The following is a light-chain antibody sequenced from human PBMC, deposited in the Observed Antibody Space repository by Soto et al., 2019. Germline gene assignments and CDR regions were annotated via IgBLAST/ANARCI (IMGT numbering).Light chain of an antibody. CDR2: EGS. J-gene: IGLJ1*01. CDR3: CSYAGSSTLYV. Sequence: QSALTQPASVSWSPGQSITISCTGTSSDVGSYNLVSWYQQHPGKAPKLMIYEGSKRPSGVSNRFSGSKSGNTASLTISGLQAEDEADYYCCSYAGSSTLYVFGTGTKLTVL. CDR1: SSDVGSYNL. V-gene: IGLV2-23*01.